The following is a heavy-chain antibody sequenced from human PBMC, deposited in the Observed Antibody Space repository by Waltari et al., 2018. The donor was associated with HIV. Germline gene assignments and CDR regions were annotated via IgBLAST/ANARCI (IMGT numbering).Heavy chain of an antibody. D-gene: IGHD3-10*01. CDR3: ARSIRGGDVDY. V-gene: IGHV1-8*01. CDR1: GYTFTTYD. CDR2: MNPNNGNT. Sequence: QVQLVQSGAEVKKPGASVKVSCTASGYTFTTYDINWVRQATGQGLEWMGWMNPNNGNTGYAQKFQGRVAMTRDTSISTAYLELDSLRSEDTAVYYCARSIRGGDVDYWGQGTLVTVSS. J-gene: IGHJ4*02.